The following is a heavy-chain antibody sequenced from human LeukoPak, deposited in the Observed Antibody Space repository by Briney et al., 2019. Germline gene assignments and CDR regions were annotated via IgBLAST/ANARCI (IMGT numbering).Heavy chain of an antibody. CDR3: ARAGGGRSHYNWFDP. D-gene: IGHD3-10*01. V-gene: IGHV4-34*01. CDR2: TDHSGST. J-gene: IGHJ5*02. Sequence: PSETLSLTCAVYGGSVSGYYWSWIRQPPGKGQEWMGVTDHSGSTNYNPSLKSRVTISVDTSKTQISLKLHSLSAAATAADYYARAGGGRSHYNWFDPWGQGTLVTVSS. CDR1: GGSVSGYY.